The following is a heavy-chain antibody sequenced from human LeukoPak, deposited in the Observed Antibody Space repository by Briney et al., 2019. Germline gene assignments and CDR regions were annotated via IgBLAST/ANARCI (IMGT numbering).Heavy chain of an antibody. J-gene: IGHJ6*02. V-gene: IGHV4-39*01. CDR2: IYYSGST. Sequence: SETLSLTCTVSGGSISSSSYYWGWIRQPPGKGLEWIGSIYYSGSTYYNPSLKSRVTISVDTSKNQFSLKLSSVTAADTAVYYCARTSKVGATRRPLKSYGMDVWGQGTTVTVSS. D-gene: IGHD1-26*01. CDR3: ARTSKVGATRRPLKSYGMDV. CDR1: GGSISSSSYY.